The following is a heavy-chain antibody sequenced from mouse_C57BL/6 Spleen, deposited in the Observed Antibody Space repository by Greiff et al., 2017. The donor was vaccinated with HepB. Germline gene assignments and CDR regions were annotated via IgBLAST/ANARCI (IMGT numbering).Heavy chain of an antibody. J-gene: IGHJ2*01. V-gene: IGHV1-69*01. D-gene: IGHD2-5*01. CDR2: IDPSDSYT. Sequence: QVQLKQPGAELVMPGASVKLSCKASGYTFTSYWMHWVKQRPGQGLEWIGEIDPSDSYTNYNQKFKGKSTLTVDKSSSTAYMQLSSLTSEDSAVYYCARSYSNYEDYWGQGTTLTVSS. CDR3: ARSYSNYEDY. CDR1: GYTFTSYW.